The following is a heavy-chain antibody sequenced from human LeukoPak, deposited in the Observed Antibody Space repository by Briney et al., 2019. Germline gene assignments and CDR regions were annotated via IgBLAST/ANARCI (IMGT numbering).Heavy chain of an antibody. Sequence: ASVKVSCKASGYTFTSYGISWVRQAPGQGLEWMGWINPNSGGTNYAQKFQGRVTMTRDTSISTAYMELSRLRSDDTAVYYAIYGDYHSFDYWGQGTLVTVSS. V-gene: IGHV1-2*02. D-gene: IGHD4-17*01. J-gene: IGHJ4*02. CDR1: GYTFTSYG. CDR2: INPNSGGT. CDR3: IYGDYHSFDY.